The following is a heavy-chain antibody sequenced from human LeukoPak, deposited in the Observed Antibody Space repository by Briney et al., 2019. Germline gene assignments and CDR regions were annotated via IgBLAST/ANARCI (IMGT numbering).Heavy chain of an antibody. J-gene: IGHJ4*02. D-gene: IGHD3-9*01. Sequence: GASVKVSCKASGYTFTGYYMHWVRQAPGQGLEWMGIINPSGGSTSYAQKFQGRVTMTRDTSTSTVYMELSSLRSEDTAVYYCARAWSVSYDILTGRKGGDYWGQGTLVTVSS. CDR3: ARAWSVSYDILTGRKGGDY. CDR2: INPSGGST. V-gene: IGHV1-46*01. CDR1: GYTFTGYY.